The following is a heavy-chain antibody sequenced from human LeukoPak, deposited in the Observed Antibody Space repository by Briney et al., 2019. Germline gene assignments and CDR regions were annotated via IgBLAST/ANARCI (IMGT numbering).Heavy chain of an antibody. CDR3: ARGSGETGGYYYVY. D-gene: IGHD3-22*01. CDR1: GYTFNNYA. J-gene: IGHJ4*02. V-gene: IGHV1-69*13. CDR2: IIPIFGTA. Sequence: SVKVSCKSSGYTFNNYATNWVRQAPGQGLEWMGGIIPIFGTANYAQKFQGRVTITADESTRTAYMELRTLRSEDTAIYYCARGSGETGGYYYVYWGRGTPVTVSS.